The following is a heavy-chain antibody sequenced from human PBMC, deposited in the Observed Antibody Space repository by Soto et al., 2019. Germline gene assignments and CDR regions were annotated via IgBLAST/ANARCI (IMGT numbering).Heavy chain of an antibody. V-gene: IGHV3-30*18. D-gene: IGHD6-19*01. J-gene: IGHJ4*02. CDR3: AKDRNRVRFSAGNDY. CDR1: GFTFGSYG. CDR2: ISYDGSNK. Sequence: SLRLSCAASGFTFGSYGMHWVRQAPGKGLEWVAVISYDGSNKYYADSVKGRFTISRDNSKNTLYLQMNSLRAEDTAVYYCAKDRNRVRFSAGNDYWGQGTLVTVSS.